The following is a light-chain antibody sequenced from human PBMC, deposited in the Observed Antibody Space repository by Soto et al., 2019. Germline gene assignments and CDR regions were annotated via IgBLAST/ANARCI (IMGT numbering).Light chain of an antibody. CDR1: QGISSY. J-gene: IGKJ4*01. V-gene: IGKV1-9*01. Sequence: DIQLTQSPSFLSASVGDRVTITCRASQGISSYLAWYQQKPGKAPKLLIYAASTLQSGVPSRFSGSGSGTEFTLTISSLQPEDFATYYCQQLNTQKVTFGGGTKVEIK. CDR3: QQLNTQKVT. CDR2: AAS.